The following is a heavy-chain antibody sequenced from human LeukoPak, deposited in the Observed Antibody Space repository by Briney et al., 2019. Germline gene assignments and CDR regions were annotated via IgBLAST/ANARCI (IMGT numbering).Heavy chain of an antibody. CDR2: ISRDGCTL. J-gene: IGHJ4*02. Sequence: GGSLRLSCSASVFAFSSYALYWVRQPPGKGLEYVSVISRDGCTLYLADSVKGSITISRDNSKNTLYLQMSSLRTEGPAVYYCVKDQVLRGSGSYGDYWGQGTLVTVSS. V-gene: IGHV3-64D*09. CDR3: VKDQVLRGSGSYGDY. D-gene: IGHD3-10*02. CDR1: VFAFSSYA.